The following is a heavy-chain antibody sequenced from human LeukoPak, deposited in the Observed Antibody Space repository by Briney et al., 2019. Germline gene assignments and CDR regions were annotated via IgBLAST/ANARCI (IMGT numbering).Heavy chain of an antibody. CDR3: ATLAHYYDSSGYYYWFDP. J-gene: IGHJ5*02. CDR1: GYTFTSYG. D-gene: IGHD3-22*01. CDR2: INTGNGDT. Sequence: ASVKVSCKASGYTFTSYGISWVRQAPGQRLEWMGLINTGNGDTKYSQKLQDRVTITRDTSASTAYMELSSLRSEDTAVYYCATLAHYYDSSGYYYWFDPWGQGTLVTVSS. V-gene: IGHV1-3*04.